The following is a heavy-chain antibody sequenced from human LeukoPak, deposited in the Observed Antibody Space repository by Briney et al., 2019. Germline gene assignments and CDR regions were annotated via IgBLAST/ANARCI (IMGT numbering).Heavy chain of an antibody. CDR3: AKDLAGSGSYSFDY. D-gene: IGHD1-26*01. Sequence: PGGSLRLSFAASGFTFSNYAMKWVRQAPGRGLEWVSAISGSGGSTYYADSVKGRFTISRDNSKNTLYLQMNSLRAEDTAVYYCAKDLAGSGSYSFDYWGQGTLVTVSS. J-gene: IGHJ4*02. CDR1: GFTFSNYA. V-gene: IGHV3-23*01. CDR2: ISGSGGST.